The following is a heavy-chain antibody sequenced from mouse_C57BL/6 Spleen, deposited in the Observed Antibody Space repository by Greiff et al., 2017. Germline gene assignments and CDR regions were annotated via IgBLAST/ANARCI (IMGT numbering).Heavy chain of an antibody. Sequence: DVKLVESGEGLVKPGGSQKLSCAASGFTFSSYAMSWVRQTPEKRLEWVAYISSGGDYIFYANTVKGRFTISRDNTRNTRYLQMSSLKSEDTAIDYCTRDEGTGAMGYWGQGTSVTVSS. D-gene: IGHD3-3*01. J-gene: IGHJ4*01. CDR1: GFTFSSYA. V-gene: IGHV5-9-1*02. CDR3: TRDEGTGAMGY. CDR2: ISSGGDYI.